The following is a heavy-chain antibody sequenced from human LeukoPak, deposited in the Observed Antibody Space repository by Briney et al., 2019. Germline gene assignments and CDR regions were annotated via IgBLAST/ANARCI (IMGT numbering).Heavy chain of an antibody. Sequence: PSETLSLTCTVSGGSISSSSYYWGWIRQPPGKGLEWIGSIYHSGSTYYNPSLKSRVTISVDTSKNQFSLKLSSVTAADTAVYYCARLPPPGMIVVVTARDAFDIWGQGAMVTVSS. J-gene: IGHJ3*02. V-gene: IGHV4-39*07. CDR3: ARLPPPGMIVVVTARDAFDI. CDR2: IYHSGST. D-gene: IGHD3-22*01. CDR1: GGSISSSSYY.